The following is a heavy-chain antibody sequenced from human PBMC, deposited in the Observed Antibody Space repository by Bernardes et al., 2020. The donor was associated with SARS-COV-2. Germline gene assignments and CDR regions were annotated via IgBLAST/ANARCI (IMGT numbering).Heavy chain of an antibody. J-gene: IGHJ4*02. CDR1: GFIFSRNA. V-gene: IGHV3-23*01. D-gene: IGHD2-21*02. CDR2: ISGSGGST. CDR3: IGQLSGGDYNYLGY. Sequence: GGSLRLSCAASGFIFSRNAMTWVRQAPGKGLEWVSGISGSGGSTYYADSVKGRFTVSRDDSKNTVYLLMNSLKTEDTAMYYCIGQLSGGDYNYLGYWGQGTLVTVSA.